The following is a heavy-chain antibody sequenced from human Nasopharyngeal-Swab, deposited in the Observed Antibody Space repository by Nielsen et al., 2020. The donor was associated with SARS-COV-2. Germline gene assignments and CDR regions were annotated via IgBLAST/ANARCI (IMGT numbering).Heavy chain of an antibody. CDR3: ARDFEEWLVVPSLSFDH. CDR2: ISVYNADT. V-gene: IGHV1-18*01. Sequence: ASVKVSCNASGYSFRSYGINWVRQAPGHGLEWVGWISVYNADTDYSQKVEGRVSLTADTATTTVYMELRSLRSDDTAVYYCARDFEEWLVVPSLSFDHWGQGTLVTVSS. CDR1: GYSFRSYG. J-gene: IGHJ4*02. D-gene: IGHD3-3*01.